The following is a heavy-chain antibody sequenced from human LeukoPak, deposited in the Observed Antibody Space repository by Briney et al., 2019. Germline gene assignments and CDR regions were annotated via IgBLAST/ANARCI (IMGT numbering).Heavy chain of an antibody. D-gene: IGHD3-22*01. CDR2: ISGSGGST. V-gene: IGHV3-23*01. CDR1: GFTFSSYA. CDR3: TRGPLAYAYDSSGVDY. Sequence: PGGSLRLSCAASGFTFSSYAMSWVRQAPGKGLEWVSAISGSGGSTYYADSVKGRFTISRDNSKNTLFLQMTSLRAEDTAVYHCTRGPLAYAYDSSGVDYWGQGTLVTVSS. J-gene: IGHJ4*02.